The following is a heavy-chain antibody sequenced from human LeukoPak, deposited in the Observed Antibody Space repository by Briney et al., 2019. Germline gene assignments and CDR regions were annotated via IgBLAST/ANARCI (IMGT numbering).Heavy chain of an antibody. V-gene: IGHV4-31*03. CDR1: GDSISSGGHF. CDR2: IYYSGTT. Sequence: SETLSLTCTVSGDSISSGGHFWSWIRQHPGKGLEWIGYIYYSGTTYYNPSLKSRVTISVDTSKNQFSLKLSSVTAADTAVYYCARVRYSDVLTGCYGDGYFDYWGQGTLVTVSS. D-gene: IGHD3-9*01. CDR3: ARVRYSDVLTGCYGDGYFDY. J-gene: IGHJ4*02.